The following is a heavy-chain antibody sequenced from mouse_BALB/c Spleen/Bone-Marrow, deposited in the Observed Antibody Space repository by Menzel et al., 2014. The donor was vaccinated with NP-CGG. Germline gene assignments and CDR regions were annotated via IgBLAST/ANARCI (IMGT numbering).Heavy chain of an antibody. V-gene: IGHV2-9*02. CDR2: IWAGGTT. D-gene: IGHD1-1*01. CDR3: ARDDYGRGYFDR. Sequence: AQVVESGPGLVASSQSLSITCTVSGLSLTSYAVHWVRQPPGQGLEWLGVIWAGGTTNYNSALMSRLSISKDNSKSQVFLKMNSLQTDDAAMYYRARDDYGRGYFDRWGRGSTRT. J-gene: IGHJ2*01. CDR1: GLSLTSYA.